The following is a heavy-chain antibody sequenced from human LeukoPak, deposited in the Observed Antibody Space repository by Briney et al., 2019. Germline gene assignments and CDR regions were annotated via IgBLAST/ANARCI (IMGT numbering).Heavy chain of an antibody. Sequence: GESLKISCKGSGYSFTSYWIGWVRQMPGKGLEWMGIIYPDDSDTRYSPSFQGQVTISADKSISTAYLQWSSLKASDTAMYYCARERYSYGSLPDYWGQGTLVTVSS. CDR1: GYSFTSYW. CDR3: ARERYSYGSLPDY. CDR2: IYPDDSDT. D-gene: IGHD5-18*01. J-gene: IGHJ4*02. V-gene: IGHV5-51*01.